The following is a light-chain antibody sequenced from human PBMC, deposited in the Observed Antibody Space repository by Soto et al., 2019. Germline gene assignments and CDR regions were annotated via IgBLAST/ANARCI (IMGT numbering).Light chain of an antibody. Sequence: QSVLTQPPSVSAAPGQKVTISCSGSSSNIGIDYVSWYQQLPGTAPKLLIYEDNKRPSGIPDRFSGSKSGTSATLDITGLQTGDEADYYCGAWDTSLSGGIVGGGTKLTVL. V-gene: IGLV1-51*02. CDR2: EDN. J-gene: IGLJ2*01. CDR3: GAWDTSLSGGI. CDR1: SSNIGIDY.